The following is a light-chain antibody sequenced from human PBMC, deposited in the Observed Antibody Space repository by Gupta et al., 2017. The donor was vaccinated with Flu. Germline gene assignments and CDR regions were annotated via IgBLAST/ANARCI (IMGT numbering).Light chain of an antibody. CDR3: ATWDDSLIGGV. J-gene: IGLJ2*01. V-gene: IGLV1-44*01. Sequence: RSTIACAGSSANIGSNTVNWYQQFPGAAPKLLIYNDHERTSGVPDRFSASKSGTAASLAISGLQSEDEADYYCATWDDSLIGGVFGGGTKLTVL. CDR1: SANIGSNT. CDR2: NDH.